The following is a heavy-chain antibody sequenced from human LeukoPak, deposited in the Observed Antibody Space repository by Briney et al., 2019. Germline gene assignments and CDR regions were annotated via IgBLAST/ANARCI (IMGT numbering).Heavy chain of an antibody. CDR2: IDPSDSYS. CDR3: ARQLDYYDKRDY. CDR1: GSRFTNYG. J-gene: IGHJ4*02. Sequence: GASLKISCKGSGSRFTNYGISWVRQVPGKGLELMGRIDPSDSYSNYGPSFQGHVTISADRSISTAYLQWRSLKASDTAMYYCARQLDYYDKRDYWGQGTLVTVAS. V-gene: IGHV5-10-1*01. D-gene: IGHD3-22*01.